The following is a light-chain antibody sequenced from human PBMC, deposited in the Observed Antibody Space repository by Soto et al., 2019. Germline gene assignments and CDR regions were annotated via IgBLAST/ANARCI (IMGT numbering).Light chain of an antibody. V-gene: IGLV2-14*01. J-gene: IGLJ2*01. CDR2: DGS. CDR1: SSDVGGYNY. Sequence: QSALTQPASVSGSPGQSITISRTGTSSDVGGYNYVSWYQQHPGKAPKLMIYDGSNRPSGVPNRFSGSKSGNTASLTISGLQAEDEADYYCSSYTSSSTLVVFGGGTKLTVL. CDR3: SSYTSSSTLVV.